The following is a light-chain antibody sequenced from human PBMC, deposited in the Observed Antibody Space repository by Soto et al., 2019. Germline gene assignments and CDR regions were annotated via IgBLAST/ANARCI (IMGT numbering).Light chain of an antibody. V-gene: IGKV3-20*01. CDR1: QSVGTS. Sequence: EVVLTQSPDTLSLSPGERATLSCRASQSVGTSLAWYQQKPGQAPRLLIYGGSIRATGIPNRFSGSGSGTDLTLTVSRVEPEDFAVYHCQQYGSSPFSFGGGTKME. J-gene: IGKJ4*01. CDR2: GGS. CDR3: QQYGSSPFS.